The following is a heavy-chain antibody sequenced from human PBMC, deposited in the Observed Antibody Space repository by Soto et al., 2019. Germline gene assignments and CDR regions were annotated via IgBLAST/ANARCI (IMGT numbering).Heavy chain of an antibody. CDR2: IYYSRST. D-gene: IGHD6-19*01. J-gene: IGHJ6*02. V-gene: IGHV4-39*01. CDR1: GGSISSSSYY. Sequence: SETLSLTCTVSGGSISSSSYYWGWMRQPPGKGLEWNGCIYYSRSTYYNPSLKSRVTIYIYTSKNQFSLNLSSVTAADTAVYYFTVRGSSGWYGVGYYYYGMDVWGQGTTVTVSS. CDR3: TVRGSSGWYGVGYYYYGMDV.